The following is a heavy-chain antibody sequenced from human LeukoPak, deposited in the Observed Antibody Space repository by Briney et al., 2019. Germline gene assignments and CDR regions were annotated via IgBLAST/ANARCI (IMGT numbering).Heavy chain of an antibody. Sequence: PGGSLRLSCAASGFTFSSSSINWVRQAPGEGLEWVSYISSGSTYIYYADSVKDRFTISRDNAKNSLYLQMNNLRVEDTAVYYCAREAAVETHWGQGTLVTVSS. D-gene: IGHD5-24*01. CDR2: ISSGSTYI. V-gene: IGHV3-21*01. CDR3: AREAAVETH. J-gene: IGHJ4*02. CDR1: GFTFSSSS.